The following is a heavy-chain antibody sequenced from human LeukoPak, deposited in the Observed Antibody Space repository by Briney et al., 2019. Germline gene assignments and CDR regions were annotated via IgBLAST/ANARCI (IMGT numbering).Heavy chain of an antibody. CDR1: GGSISSGGYS. J-gene: IGHJ6*02. D-gene: IGHD5-18*01. CDR3: ARGYSYGRSYYYYGMDV. Sequence: SETLSLTCAVSGGSISSGGYSWSWIRQPPGKGLEWIGYIYHSGSTYYNPSLKSRVTISVDTSKNQFSLKLSSVTAADTAVYYCARGYSYGRSYYYYGMDVWGQGTTVTVSS. V-gene: IGHV4-30-2*01. CDR2: IYHSGST.